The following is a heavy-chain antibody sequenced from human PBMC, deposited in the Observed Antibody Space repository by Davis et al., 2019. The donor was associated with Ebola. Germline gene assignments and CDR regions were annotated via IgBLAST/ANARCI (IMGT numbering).Heavy chain of an antibody. CDR2: IIPIFDTP. V-gene: IGHV1-69*13. Sequence: SVTVSCKTSGGSFSSHPISWVRQAPRQGLAWMGGIIPIFDTPHYAQKFQGRINITADASTSTAYMELSSLRSEDTATYFCARDFDGGNYYFDYWGPGTPVTVSS. CDR3: ARDFDGGNYYFDY. D-gene: IGHD3-9*01. CDR1: GGSFSSHP. J-gene: IGHJ4*02.